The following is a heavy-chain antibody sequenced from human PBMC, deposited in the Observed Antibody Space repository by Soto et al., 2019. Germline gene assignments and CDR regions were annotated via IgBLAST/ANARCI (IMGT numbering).Heavy chain of an antibody. CDR3: ARSYVQSRPIDS. CDR1: GYTFTSHY. Sequence: GASVKVSCKASGYTFTSHYIHWVRRAPGQGPEWMGIIKPGDGSTRCAQKFQGRVTTTRDTSTTTVYMELSSMRSEDTAVYFCARSYVQSRPIDSWGQGTLVTVSS. D-gene: IGHD3-10*02. J-gene: IGHJ4*02. CDR2: IKPGDGST. V-gene: IGHV1-46*01.